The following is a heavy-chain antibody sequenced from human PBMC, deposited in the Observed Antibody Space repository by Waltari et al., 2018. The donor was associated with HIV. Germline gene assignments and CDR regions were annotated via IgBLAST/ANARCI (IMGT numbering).Heavy chain of an antibody. CDR1: GYSISSGYY. CDR2: MYHSGST. J-gene: IGHJ2*01. CDR3: ARRSGEYWYFDL. D-gene: IGHD7-27*01. Sequence: QVQLQESGPGLVKPSETLSLTCTVPGYSISSGYYWGWNRQPPGKGLEWIGSMYHSGSTYYNPSLKSRVTMSVDTSKNQFSLKLSSVTAADTAVYYCARRSGEYWYFDLWGRGTLVTVSS. V-gene: IGHV4-38-2*02.